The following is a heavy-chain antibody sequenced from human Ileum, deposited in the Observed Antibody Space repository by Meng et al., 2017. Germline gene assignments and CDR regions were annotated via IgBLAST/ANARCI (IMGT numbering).Heavy chain of an antibody. Sequence: QVQMQAAGTGVVSPSGTLSLTCVVLGDSITNTNWWNWVRQPPGKALEWIGEVYHSGSTNYNPSLKSRVTISIDKSKNQFSLNLTSVTVADTAVYYCARGGLTLERRPLDYWGQGTLVTVSS. V-gene: IGHV4-4*02. J-gene: IGHJ4*02. CDR2: VYHSGST. CDR1: GDSITNTNW. CDR3: ARGGLTLERRPLDY. D-gene: IGHD1-1*01.